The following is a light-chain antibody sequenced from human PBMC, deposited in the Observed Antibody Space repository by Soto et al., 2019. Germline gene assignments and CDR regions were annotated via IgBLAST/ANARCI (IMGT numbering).Light chain of an antibody. V-gene: IGKV1-5*01. CDR3: QQYITYPWT. CDR2: DAS. Sequence: DIQMTQSPSTLSASVGDSVTIACRASQNINNWLAWYQQKPGIAPQLLIYDASTFESGDPSRFSGSGFGTEFTLTISSLQPDDVATYYCQQYITYPWTFGLGTKVEFK. CDR1: QNINNW. J-gene: IGKJ1*01.